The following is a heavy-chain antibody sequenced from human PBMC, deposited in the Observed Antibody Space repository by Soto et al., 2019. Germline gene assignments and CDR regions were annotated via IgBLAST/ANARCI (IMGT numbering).Heavy chain of an antibody. J-gene: IGHJ4*02. V-gene: IGHV4-31*03. CDR1: GESISSGGYY. D-gene: IGHD6-6*01. CDR2: IYDSESA. Sequence: QVQLQESGPGLVKASQTLSLICSVSGESISSGGYYWSWIRHHPGKGLEWIGYIYDSESAYYNPPLKSRVTISMETSQNHFAMKLSSVTAADTAVYYCARASSSSSAADYWGQGTLITVSS. CDR3: ARASSSSSAADY.